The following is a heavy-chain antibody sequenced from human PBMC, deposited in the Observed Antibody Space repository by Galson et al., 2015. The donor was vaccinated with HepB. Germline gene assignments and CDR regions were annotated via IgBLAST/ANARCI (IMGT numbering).Heavy chain of an antibody. CDR3: ARDYHGSGSANYPHFDY. D-gene: IGHD3-10*01. Sequence: ETLSLTCTVSTGSISSYYWSWIRQPPGKGLEWIGDVYYSGYTYYNPSLESRVTISVDTSKNQFSLNLTSVTAADTAVYYCARDYHGSGSANYPHFDYWGPGALVSVSS. J-gene: IGHJ4*02. CDR1: TGSISSYY. CDR2: VYYSGYT. V-gene: IGHV4-59*01.